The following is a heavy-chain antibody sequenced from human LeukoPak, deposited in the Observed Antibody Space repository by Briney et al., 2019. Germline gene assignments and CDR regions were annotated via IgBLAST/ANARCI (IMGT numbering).Heavy chain of an antibody. V-gene: IGHV4-59*12. Sequence: SETLSLTCTVSGGSINSYYWSWIRQPPGKGLEWIGCISDSGSTNYNPSLMSRVTISVDTSKTQFSLKLSSVTAADTAVYYCARADTGLDYWGQGTLVTVSS. CDR1: GGSINSYY. J-gene: IGHJ4*02. D-gene: IGHD5-18*01. CDR3: ARADTGLDY. CDR2: ISDSGST.